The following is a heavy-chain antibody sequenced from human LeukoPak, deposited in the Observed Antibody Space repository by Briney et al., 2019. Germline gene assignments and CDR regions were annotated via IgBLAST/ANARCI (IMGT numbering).Heavy chain of an antibody. V-gene: IGHV3-66*01. J-gene: IGHJ6*02. Sequence: PGGSLRLSCAASGFTVSSNYMSWVRQAPGKGLEWVSVIYSGGSTYYADSVKGRFTISRDNSKNTLYLQMNSLRAEDTAVYYCARGLLLWFGEKTYYYYGMDVWGQGTTVTVSS. CDR3: ARGLLLWFGEKTYYYYGMDV. CDR2: IYSGGST. CDR1: GFTVSSNY. D-gene: IGHD3-10*01.